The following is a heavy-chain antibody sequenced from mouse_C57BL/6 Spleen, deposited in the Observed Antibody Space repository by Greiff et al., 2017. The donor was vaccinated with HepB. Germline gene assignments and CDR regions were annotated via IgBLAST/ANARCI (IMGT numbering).Heavy chain of an antibody. CDR3: ARDLIYDGYWWYFDV. CDR2: ISYDGSN. V-gene: IGHV3-6*01. CDR1: GYSITSGYY. D-gene: IGHD2-3*01. Sequence: EVKLMESGPGLVKPSQSLSLTCSVTGYSITSGYYWNWIRQFPGNKLEWMGYISYDGSNNYNPSLKNRISITRDTSKNQFFLKLNSVTTEDTATYYCARDLIYDGYWWYFDVWGTGTTVTVSS. J-gene: IGHJ1*03.